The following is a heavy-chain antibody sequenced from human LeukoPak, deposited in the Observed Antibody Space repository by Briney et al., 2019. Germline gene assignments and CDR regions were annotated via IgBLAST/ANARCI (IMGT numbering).Heavy chain of an antibody. D-gene: IGHD3-22*01. CDR3: ARAPYYYDSSGYYCEGYFDY. CDR1: GGTFSSYA. V-gene: IGHV1-69*13. CDR2: IIPIFGTA. J-gene: IGHJ4*02. Sequence: SVKVSCKASGGTFSSYAISWVRQAPGQGLEWMGGIIPIFGTANYAQKFQGRVTITADESTSTAYMELSSLRSEDTAVYYCARAPYYYDSSGYYCEGYFDYWGQGTLVTVSS.